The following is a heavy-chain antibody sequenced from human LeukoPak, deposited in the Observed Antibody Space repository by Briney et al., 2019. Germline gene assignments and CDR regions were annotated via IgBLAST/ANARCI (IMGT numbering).Heavy chain of an antibody. CDR2: IYYSGST. Sequence: SETLSLTCTVSGGSISSHYWSWIRQPPGKGLEWIGYIYYSGSTNYNPSLKSRVTISVDTSKNRFSLKLSSVTAADTAVYYCARAACSGGSCFDYWGQGTLVTVSS. CDR1: GGSISSHY. V-gene: IGHV4-59*11. D-gene: IGHD2-15*01. CDR3: ARAACSGGSCFDY. J-gene: IGHJ4*02.